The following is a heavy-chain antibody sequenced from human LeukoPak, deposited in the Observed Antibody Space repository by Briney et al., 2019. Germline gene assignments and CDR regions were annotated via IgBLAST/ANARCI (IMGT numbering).Heavy chain of an antibody. V-gene: IGHV3-7*03. CDR2: VNRDGSET. Sequence: GGSLRLSCAASGFALSSHWMTWVRQVPGRGPEWVANVNRDGSETYYLDSVKGRFTISKDNAKNSLYLQMNSLRAEDTAVYYCARLRGTMRGMDVWGQGTTVTVSS. J-gene: IGHJ6*02. D-gene: IGHD3-16*01. CDR3: ARLRGTMRGMDV. CDR1: GFALSSHW.